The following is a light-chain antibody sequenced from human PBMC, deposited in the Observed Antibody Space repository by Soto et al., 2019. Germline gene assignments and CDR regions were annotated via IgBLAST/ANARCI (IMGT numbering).Light chain of an antibody. Sequence: EIVMTQSPATLSVSPGERATLSCRASQSVSANLAWFQQKPGQAPRLLIYGASTRANGVPARFSGSGSGTDFTLTISSLQSEDFAVYYCQQYNNWPPFTFGPGTKVDIK. CDR3: QQYNNWPPFT. J-gene: IGKJ3*01. CDR1: QSVSAN. V-gene: IGKV3-15*01. CDR2: GAS.